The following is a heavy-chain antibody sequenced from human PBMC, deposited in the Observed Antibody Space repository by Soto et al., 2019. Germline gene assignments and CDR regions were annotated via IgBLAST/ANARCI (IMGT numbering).Heavy chain of an antibody. CDR2: IYHSGST. D-gene: IGHD3-22*01. V-gene: IGHV4-30-2*05. CDR1: GGSISSGGYS. Sequence: SETLSLTCAVSGGSISSGGYSWSWIRQPPGKGLEWIGYIYHSGSTYYNPSLKSRVTISVDTSKNQFSLKLSSVTAADTAVYYCAKDSYYYDSSGSFQHWGQGTLVTVSS. J-gene: IGHJ1*01. CDR3: AKDSYYYDSSGSFQH.